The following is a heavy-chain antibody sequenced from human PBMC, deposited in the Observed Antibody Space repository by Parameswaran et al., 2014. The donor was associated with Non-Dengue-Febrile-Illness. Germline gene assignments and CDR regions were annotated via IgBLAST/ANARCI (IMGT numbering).Heavy chain of an antibody. J-gene: IGHJ4*02. Sequence: VRPDAGKGLEWDSSISSSSSYIYYADSVKGRFTISRDNAKNSLYLQMNSLRAEDTAVYYCAREPNTVTGHFDYWGQGTLVTVSS. CDR2: ISSSSSYI. D-gene: IGHD4-11*01. V-gene: IGHV3-21*01. CDR3: AREPNTVTGHFDY.